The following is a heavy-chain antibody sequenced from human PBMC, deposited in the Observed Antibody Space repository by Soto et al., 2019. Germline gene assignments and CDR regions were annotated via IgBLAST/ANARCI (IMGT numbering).Heavy chain of an antibody. CDR1: GGTFSSYT. CDR2: IIPILGIA. V-gene: IGHV1-69*04. D-gene: IGHD5-12*01. J-gene: IGHJ3*02. Sequence: GASVKVSCKASGGTFSSYTISWVRQAPGQGLEWVGRIIPILGIANYAQKFQGRVTITADKSTSTAYMELSSLRSEDTAVYYCARDGRDGYNRADDAFDICGQGTMVTVSS. CDR3: ARDGRDGYNRADDAFDI.